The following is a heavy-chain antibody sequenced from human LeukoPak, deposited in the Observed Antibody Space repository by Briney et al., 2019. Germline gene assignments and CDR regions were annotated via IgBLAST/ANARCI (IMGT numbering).Heavy chain of an antibody. D-gene: IGHD2-2*01. V-gene: IGHV4-59*08. CDR1: GGSISSYY. CDR2: IYYSGST. CDR3: ARTSIVVVPAATHFDP. Sequence: SETPSLTCTVSGGSISSYYWSWIRQPPGKGLEWIGYIYYSGSTNYNPSLKSRVTISVDTSKNQFSLKLSSVTAADTAVYYCARTSIVVVPAATHFDPWGQGTLVTVSS. J-gene: IGHJ5*02.